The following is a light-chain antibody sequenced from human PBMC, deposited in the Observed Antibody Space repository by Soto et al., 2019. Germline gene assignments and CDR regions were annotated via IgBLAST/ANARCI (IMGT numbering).Light chain of an antibody. Sequence: DIVMTQSPDSLAVSLGERATINCKSSQSVLYSSNNKNYLAWYQQKPGQPPKLLIYWSSTRESGVPDRFSGRGSGTDFTLTSSSLQAEDGAVYYCQQYYSTPYTFGQGTKLEIK. J-gene: IGKJ2*01. CDR1: QSVLYSSNNKNY. V-gene: IGKV4-1*01. CDR3: QQYYSTPYT. CDR2: WSS.